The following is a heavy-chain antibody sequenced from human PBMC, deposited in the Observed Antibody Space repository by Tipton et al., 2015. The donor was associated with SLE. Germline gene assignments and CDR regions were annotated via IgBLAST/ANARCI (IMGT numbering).Heavy chain of an antibody. CDR3: ARDLSGGHYDL. D-gene: IGHD3-3*01. V-gene: IGHV4-59*02. CDR2: LYYSGNT. Sequence: LRLSCTVSGGSVNDYYWSWIRLPPGKGLEWIGYLYYSGNTNYNPSLKSRVTVSIDTSKNQFSPNLSSVTAADTAVYYCARDLSGGHYDLWGRGTLVTVSS. J-gene: IGHJ2*01. CDR1: GGSVNDYY.